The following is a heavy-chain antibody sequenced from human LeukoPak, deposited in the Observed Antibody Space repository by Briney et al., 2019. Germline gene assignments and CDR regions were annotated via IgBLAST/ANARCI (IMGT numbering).Heavy chain of an antibody. CDR2: ISAKNGNT. CDR1: GYTFTSYG. CDR3: ARDTEWEKNPDYFDY. V-gene: IGHV1-18*01. J-gene: IGHJ4*02. D-gene: IGHD1-26*01. Sequence: ASVKVSCKASGYTFTSYGISWVRQAPGQGLEWMGWISAKNGNTNYAQKVQGRVTMTTDTSTSTAYMELRCLRSDDTAVYYCARDTEWEKNPDYFDYWGQGTLVTVSS.